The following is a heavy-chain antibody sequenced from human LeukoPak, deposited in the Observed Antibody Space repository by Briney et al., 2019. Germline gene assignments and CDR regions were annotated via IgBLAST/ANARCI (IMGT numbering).Heavy chain of an antibody. CDR3: ARVEYYYDSSGYYFDY. CDR1: GFTLDGDG. J-gene: IGHJ4*02. Sequence: PGGSLRPSCAAAGFTLDGDGMGWVRQAPGRGLEWVSCINWNGGSTGYADSVKGRFTISRDNAKNSLYLQMNSLRAEDTALYYCARVEYYYDSSGYYFDYWGQGTLVPVSS. CDR2: INWNGGST. D-gene: IGHD3-22*01. V-gene: IGHV3-20*04.